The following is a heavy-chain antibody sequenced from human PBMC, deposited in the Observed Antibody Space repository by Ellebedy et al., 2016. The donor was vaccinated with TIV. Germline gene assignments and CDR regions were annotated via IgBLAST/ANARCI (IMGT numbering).Heavy chain of an antibody. CDR2: IDSGGST. D-gene: IGHD1-1*01. V-gene: IGHV3-66*01. CDR1: GFTVSSNY. Sequence: PGGSLRLSCAASGFTVSSNYMSWVRQAPGKGLQWVSLIDSGGSTYYADSVKGRYTISSDNSKKILYLQMNSLRTEDTAVYYCARETFNDVDLKVWGVLDMWGQGTMVTVSS. J-gene: IGHJ3*02. CDR3: ARETFNDVDLKVWGVLDM.